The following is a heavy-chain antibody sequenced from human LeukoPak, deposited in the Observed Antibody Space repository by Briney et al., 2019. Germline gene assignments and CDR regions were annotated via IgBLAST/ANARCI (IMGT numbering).Heavy chain of an antibody. CDR1: GYTFTSYG. J-gene: IGHJ4*02. V-gene: IGHV1-18*01. CDR3: ARDYCSSTSCLFDY. D-gene: IGHD2-2*01. CDR2: ISAYNGNT. Sequence: ASVTVSCKASGYTFTSYGISWVRQAPGQGLEWMGGISAYNGNTNYAQKLQGRVTMTTDTSTSTAYMELRSLRSDDTAVYYCARDYCSSTSCLFDYWGQGTLVTVPS.